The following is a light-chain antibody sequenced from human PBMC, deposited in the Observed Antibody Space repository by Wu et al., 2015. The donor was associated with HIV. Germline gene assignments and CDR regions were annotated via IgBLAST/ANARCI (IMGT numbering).Light chain of an antibody. Sequence: DIQMTQSPSSLSASVGDRVTITCRSSQSISTYLNWYQQKPGKAPKLLIYAASSLQSGVPSRFSGSGSGTDFTLTISSLQPEDFATYYCQQSYSNPALTFGGGTKVEDQT. CDR3: QQSYSNPALT. CDR1: QSISTY. CDR2: AAS. J-gene: IGKJ4*01. V-gene: IGKV1-39*01.